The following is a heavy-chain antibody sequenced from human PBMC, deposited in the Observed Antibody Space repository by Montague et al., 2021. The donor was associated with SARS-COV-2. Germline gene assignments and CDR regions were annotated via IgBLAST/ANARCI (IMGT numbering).Heavy chain of an antibody. J-gene: IGHJ4*02. D-gene: IGHD6-19*01. Sequence: SETLSLTCTVSRGSIRSYYWSWIRQPPGKGLEWIGEIYSSGSTNYNPSLKSRVTISMDTSKSQFSLKLTSVTAADTAVYYCARHTRGWQPFDFWGQGTLVTVSS. CDR2: IYSSGST. CDR1: RGSIRSYY. CDR3: ARHTRGWQPFDF. V-gene: IGHV4-59*01.